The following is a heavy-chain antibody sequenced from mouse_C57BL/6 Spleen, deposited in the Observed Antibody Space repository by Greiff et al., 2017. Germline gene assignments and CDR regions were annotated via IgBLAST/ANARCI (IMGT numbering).Heavy chain of an antibody. CDR1: GYTFTSYW. Sequence: VQLQQPGAELVKPGASVKMSCKASGYTFTSYWITWVKQRPGQGLEWIGDIYPGSGSTNYNEKFKSKATLTVDTSSSTAYMQLSSLTSEDTAVYACARDYGSSYGALDYWGQGTSVTGSS. V-gene: IGHV1-55*01. CDR3: ARDYGSSYGALDY. CDR2: IYPGSGST. D-gene: IGHD1-1*01. J-gene: IGHJ4*01.